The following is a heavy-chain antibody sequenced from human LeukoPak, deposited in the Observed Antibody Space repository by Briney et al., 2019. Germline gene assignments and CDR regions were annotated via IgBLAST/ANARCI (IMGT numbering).Heavy chain of an antibody. V-gene: IGHV3-23*01. CDR2: ISGSGGST. CDR1: GFTFSSYA. J-gene: IGHJ4*02. CDR3: AKEPRMTVVDPYYFDY. Sequence: GGSLSLSCAASGFTFSSYAMSWVRQAAGKGLEWVSAISGSGGSTYYADSVKGRFTISRDNSKNTLYLQMNSLRAEDTAVYYCAKEPRMTVVDPYYFDYWGQGTLVTVSS. D-gene: IGHD3-22*01.